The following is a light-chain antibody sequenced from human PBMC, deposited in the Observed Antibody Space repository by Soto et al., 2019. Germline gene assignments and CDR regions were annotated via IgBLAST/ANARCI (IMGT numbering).Light chain of an antibody. V-gene: IGKV3-15*01. CDR2: GAS. Sequence: EIVMTQSPATLSVSPGERATLSCRASQSVRSNLAWYQQKPGQAPRLLMYGASTWATGIPARFSGSGSGTEFTLTITSLQSEDFAVYYCQQYGSSPETFGQGTKVDIK. J-gene: IGKJ1*01. CDR1: QSVRSN. CDR3: QQYGSSPET.